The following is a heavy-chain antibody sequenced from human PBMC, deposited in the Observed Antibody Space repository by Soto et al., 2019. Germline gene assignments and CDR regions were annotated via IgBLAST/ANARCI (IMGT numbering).Heavy chain of an antibody. CDR3: ARSTDGNYYYYGMDV. CDR2: IDPSASYT. D-gene: IGHD1-26*01. V-gene: IGHV5-10-1*01. J-gene: IGHJ6*02. CDR1: GYKFISYW. Sequence: GESLKISCEGSGYKFISYWIYWVRQMPGKGLEWMGRIDPSASYTNYSPCFQGHVTFSADKSISTAYLQWSSLKASDTAMYYCARSTDGNYYYYGMDVWGQGTTVTVSS.